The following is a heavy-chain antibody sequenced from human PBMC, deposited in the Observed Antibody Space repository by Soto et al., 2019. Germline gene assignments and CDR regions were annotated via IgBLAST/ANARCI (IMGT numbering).Heavy chain of an antibody. CDR2: IYYSGST. CDR3: ARETALRGIAARSEYFQH. Sequence: SETLSLTCTVSGGSISSSSYYWGWIRQPPGKGLEWIGSIYYSGSTYYNPSLKSRVTISVDTSKNQFSLKLSSVTAADTAVYYCARETALRGIAARSEYFQHWGQGTLVTVSS. D-gene: IGHD6-6*01. V-gene: IGHV4-39*02. J-gene: IGHJ1*01. CDR1: GGSISSSSYY.